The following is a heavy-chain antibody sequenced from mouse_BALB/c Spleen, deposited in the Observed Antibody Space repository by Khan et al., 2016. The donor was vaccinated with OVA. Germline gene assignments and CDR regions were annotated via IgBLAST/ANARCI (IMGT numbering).Heavy chain of an antibody. CDR2: INPSSGGT. D-gene: IGHD2-2*01. CDR3: TRSGYGSFAY. V-gene: IGHV1S81*02. J-gene: IGHJ3*01. CDR1: GYTFTSYY. Sequence: QVQLKQSGAELVKPGASVRLSCKASGYTFTSYYLYWVKQRPGQGLEWIGDINPSSGGTNFNEKFKSKATLTVDKSSSTAYIQLNILTSEDSAVYYCTRSGYGSFAYWGQGTLVTVSA.